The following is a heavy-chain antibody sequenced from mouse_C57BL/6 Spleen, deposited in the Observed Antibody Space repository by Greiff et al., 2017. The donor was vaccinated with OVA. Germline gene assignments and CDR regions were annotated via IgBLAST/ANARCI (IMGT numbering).Heavy chain of an antibody. CDR2: FYPDDGDT. Sequence: QVQVEQSGPELVKPGASVSMSCKASGYAFTSYRIDWVKQNPGKGLEWLGKFYPDDGDTKYNEKFKGKATLTVDKSSSTVYLELSILTSEDSAVYFCARRLYGSSYWYFGVRGTAATVT. J-gene: IGHJ1*03. D-gene: IGHD1-1*01. V-gene: IGHV1-47*01. CDR1: GYAFTSYR. CDR3: ARRLYGSSYWYFGV.